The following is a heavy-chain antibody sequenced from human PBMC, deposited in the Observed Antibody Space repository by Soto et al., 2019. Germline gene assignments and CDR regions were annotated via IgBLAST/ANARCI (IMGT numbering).Heavy chain of an antibody. CDR2: LNPTSATT. J-gene: IGHJ5*02. Sequence: ASVKVSCKASASSFMNYEIRGVRQATGQGIEWLGCLNPTSATTGYPLKFQGRLRMTMTTSISTSYLDMSSLASDDTPVYYCVTVASSATLNCFVPWGQGTLVTVSS. V-gene: IGHV1-8*01. D-gene: IGHD2-21*01. CDR1: ASSFMNYE. CDR3: VTVASSATLNCFVP.